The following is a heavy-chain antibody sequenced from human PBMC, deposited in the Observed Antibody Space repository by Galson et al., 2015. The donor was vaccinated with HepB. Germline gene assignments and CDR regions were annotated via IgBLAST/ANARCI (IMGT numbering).Heavy chain of an antibody. J-gene: IGHJ4*02. CDR3: AREEGLVGATRPGYFDF. CDR1: GFTFSSYW. D-gene: IGHD1-26*01. CDR2: IKQDGSEK. Sequence: SLRLSCAASGFTFSSYWMSWVRQAPGKGLEWVANIKQDGSEKYYVDSVKGRFTISRDNAKNSLYLQMNSLRAEDTAVYYCAREEGLVGATRPGYFDFWGQGTLVTVSS. V-gene: IGHV3-7*03.